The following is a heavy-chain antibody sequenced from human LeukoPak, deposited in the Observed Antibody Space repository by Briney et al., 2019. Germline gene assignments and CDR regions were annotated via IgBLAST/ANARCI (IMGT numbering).Heavy chain of an antibody. V-gene: IGHV4-39*07. D-gene: IGHD3-22*01. J-gene: IGHJ5*02. Sequence: SETLSLTCTVSGGSISSSSYYWGWIRQPPGKGLEWIGSIYYSGSTYYNPSLKSRVTISVDTSKNQFSLKLSSVTAADTAVYYCARWGYYDSSGYYYFDPWGQGTLVTVSS. CDR2: IYYSGST. CDR3: ARWGYYDSSGYYYFDP. CDR1: GGSISSSSYY.